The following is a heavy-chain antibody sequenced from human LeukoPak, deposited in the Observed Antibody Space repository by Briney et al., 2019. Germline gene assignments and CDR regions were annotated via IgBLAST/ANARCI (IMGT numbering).Heavy chain of an antibody. D-gene: IGHD1-26*01. Sequence: QPGGSLRLSCAASGFTFSSYGMHWVRQAPGKGLEWVAFIRYDGNNKYYADSVKGRFTISRDNSKNTLYLQMNSLRAEDTAVYYCAKGVLSGSYLWPFDCWGQGSLVTVSS. CDR3: AKGVLSGSYLWPFDC. J-gene: IGHJ4*02. CDR2: IRYDGNNK. CDR1: GFTFSSYG. V-gene: IGHV3-30*02.